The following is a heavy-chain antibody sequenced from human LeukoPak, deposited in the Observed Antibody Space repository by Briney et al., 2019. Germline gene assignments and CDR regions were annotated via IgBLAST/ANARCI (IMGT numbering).Heavy chain of an antibody. CDR3: ARSRNGIGIGITMLVAVITHFDY. CDR2: IKQDGSEK. J-gene: IGHJ4*02. Sequence: PGGSLRLSCAASGFTFSSYWMSWVRQAPGKGLEWVANIKQDGSEKYYVDSVKGRFTISRDNAKNSLYLQMNSLRAEDTAVYYCARSRNGIGIGITMLVAVITHFDYWGQGTLLTVSS. CDR1: GFTFSSYW. V-gene: IGHV3-7*01. D-gene: IGHD3-22*01.